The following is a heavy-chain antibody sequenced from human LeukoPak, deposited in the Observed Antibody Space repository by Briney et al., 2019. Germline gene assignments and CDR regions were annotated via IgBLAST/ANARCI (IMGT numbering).Heavy chain of an antibody. CDR3: ANPDYDSSGDP. CDR1: GFTFSSYG. D-gene: IGHD3-22*01. CDR2: ISYDGSNK. Sequence: GGSLRLSCAASGFTFSSYGMHWVRQAPGKGLERVAVISYDGSNKYYADTVKGRFTISRDNSKNTLYLPMNSLRAEETAVYYCANPDYDSSGDPWGQGTLVTVSS. J-gene: IGHJ5*02. V-gene: IGHV3-30*18.